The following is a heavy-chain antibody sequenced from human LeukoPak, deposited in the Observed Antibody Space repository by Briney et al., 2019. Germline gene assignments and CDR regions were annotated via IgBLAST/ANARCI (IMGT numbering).Heavy chain of an antibody. J-gene: IGHJ6*02. CDR2: MYTTGTT. CDR3: ARCRGAGSRCYGMDV. CDR1: GGSISSDY. V-gene: IGHV4-4*07. D-gene: IGHD1-26*01. Sequence: SETLSLTCSVSGGSISSDYWNWIRQPAGKGLEWIGRMYTTGTTNYNPSLKSRVSMSLDTSKNQFSLKLNSVTAADTAVYYCARCRGAGSRCYGMDVWGQGTTVIVSS.